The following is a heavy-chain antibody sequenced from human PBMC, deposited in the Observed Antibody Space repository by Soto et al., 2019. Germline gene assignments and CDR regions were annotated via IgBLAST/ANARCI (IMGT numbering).Heavy chain of an antibody. CDR2: INAGNGNT. CDR3: ARPKDYDDCLDL. Sequence: ASVKVSCKASGYTFTGYAMHWVRQAPGQRLEWMGWINAGNGNTKYSQKFQGRVTFTRDTSANTAYMELSSLISEDTAVYYCARPKDYDDCLDLWGQGTLVTVSS. J-gene: IGHJ4*02. V-gene: IGHV1-3*01. D-gene: IGHD3-22*01. CDR1: GYTFTGYA.